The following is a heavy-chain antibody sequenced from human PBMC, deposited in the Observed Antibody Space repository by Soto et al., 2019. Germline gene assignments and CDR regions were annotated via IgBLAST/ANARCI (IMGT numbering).Heavy chain of an antibody. V-gene: IGHV5-10-1*01. CDR2: IDPSDSNT. D-gene: IGHD3-10*01. J-gene: IGHJ4*02. CDR3: ARRASGTYYKTFDY. CDR1: GYSFTIYW. Sequence: GESLKISCNGSGYSFTIYWIRWVRQMPGKGLDWMGRIDPSDSNTQYSPSFQGHVTISADKSISTAYLQWSSLKASDTAMYYCARRASGTYYKTFDYWGQGTLVTVSS.